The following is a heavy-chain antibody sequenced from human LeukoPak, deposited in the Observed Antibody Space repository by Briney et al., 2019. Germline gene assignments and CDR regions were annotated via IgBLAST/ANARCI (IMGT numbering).Heavy chain of an antibody. D-gene: IGHD3-10*01. CDR3: AKLSLLLWFGELRFNRFDP. J-gene: IGHJ5*02. Sequence: SETLSLTCTVSGDSISSTTYYWGWIRQPPGKGLEWIGTIYYSGSTSYNPSLKSRVTMSVDTSKNQFSLKLSSVTAADTAVYYLAKLSLLLWFGELRFNRFDPLGPGNLVTVSS. CDR1: GDSISSTTYY. CDR2: IYYSGST. V-gene: IGHV4-39*01.